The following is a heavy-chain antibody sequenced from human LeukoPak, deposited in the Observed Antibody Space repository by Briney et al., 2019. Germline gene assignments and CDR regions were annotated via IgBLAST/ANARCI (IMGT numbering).Heavy chain of an antibody. J-gene: IGHJ4*02. Sequence: SETLSLTCTVSGGSISSYYWSWIRQPPGKGLEWIGYIYYSGSTNYNPSLKSRVTISVDTSKNQFSLKLSSVTAADTAAYYCARGGWELAFDYWGQGTLVTVSS. CDR3: ARGGWELAFDY. V-gene: IGHV4-59*01. D-gene: IGHD1-26*01. CDR2: IYYSGST. CDR1: GGSISSYY.